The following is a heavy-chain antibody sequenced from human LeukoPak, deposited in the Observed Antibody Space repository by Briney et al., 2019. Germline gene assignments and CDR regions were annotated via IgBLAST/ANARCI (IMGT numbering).Heavy chain of an antibody. D-gene: IGHD5-18*01. CDR3: AAGGLIQLWNY. CDR1: GFTFTSSA. J-gene: IGHJ4*02. CDR2: IVVGSGNT. V-gene: IGHV1-58*01. Sequence: GTSAKVSCTASGFTFTSSAVQWVRQARGQRLEWIGWIVVGSGNTNYAQKFQERVTITRDMSTSTAYMELSSLRSEDTAVYYCAAGGLIQLWNYWGQGTLVTVSS.